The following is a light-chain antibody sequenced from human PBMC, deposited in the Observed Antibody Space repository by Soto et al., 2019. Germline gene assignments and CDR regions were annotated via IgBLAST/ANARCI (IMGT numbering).Light chain of an antibody. CDR2: DAS. Sequence: EIVLTQSPAILSLSPGERATLSCRASQSVSSNYLAWYQQKPGQAPRLLIYDASNRATGIPGRFSGSGSGTDFTLTIGRLEPEDFAVYYCQQYGASPWTFGPGTKVDIK. CDR3: QQYGASPWT. CDR1: QSVSSNY. J-gene: IGKJ1*01. V-gene: IGKV3-20*01.